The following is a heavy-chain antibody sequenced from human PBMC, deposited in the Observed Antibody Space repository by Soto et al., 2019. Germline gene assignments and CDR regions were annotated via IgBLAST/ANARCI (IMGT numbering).Heavy chain of an antibody. CDR1: GRSVSSGSYY. Sequence: PSETLSLTCTVSGRSVSSGSYYWSWIRQPPGKGLEWIGYIYYSGSTNYNPSLKSRVTISADTSKNQFSLKLSSVTAADTAVYYCARVLGYYDSSGYPYYYYGMDVWGQGTTVTVSS. V-gene: IGHV4-61*01. CDR3: ARVLGYYDSSGYPYYYYGMDV. D-gene: IGHD3-22*01. CDR2: IYYSGST. J-gene: IGHJ6*02.